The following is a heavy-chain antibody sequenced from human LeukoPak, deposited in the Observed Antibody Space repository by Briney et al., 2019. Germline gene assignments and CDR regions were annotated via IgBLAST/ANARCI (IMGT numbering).Heavy chain of an antibody. V-gene: IGHV3-21*01. D-gene: IGHD3-16*01. CDR1: GFTFSNYA. Sequence: GGSLRLSCAASGFTFSNYAMSWVRQAPGKGLEWVSSISSSSSYIYYADSVKGRFTISRDNAKNSLYLQMNSLRAEDTAVYYCAREGGSIWGSYYYYMDVWGKGTTVTVSS. CDR2: ISSSSSYI. CDR3: AREGGSIWGSYYYYMDV. J-gene: IGHJ6*03.